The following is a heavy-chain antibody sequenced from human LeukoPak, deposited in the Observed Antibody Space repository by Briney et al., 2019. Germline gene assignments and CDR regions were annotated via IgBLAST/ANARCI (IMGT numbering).Heavy chain of an antibody. Sequence: SETLSLTCTVSGGSISSYYWSWIRQPPWKGLEWIGYIYYSGSTNYNPSLKSRVTISVDTSKNQFSLKLSSVTAADTAVYYCARLDDYGDYGPEYYFDYWGQGTLVTVSS. CDR1: GGSISSYY. CDR3: ARLDDYGDYGPEYYFDY. J-gene: IGHJ4*02. CDR2: IYYSGST. V-gene: IGHV4-59*01. D-gene: IGHD4-17*01.